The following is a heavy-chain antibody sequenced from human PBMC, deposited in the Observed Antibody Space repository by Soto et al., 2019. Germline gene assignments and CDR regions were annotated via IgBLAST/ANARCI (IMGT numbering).Heavy chain of an antibody. D-gene: IGHD2-15*01. J-gene: IGHJ6*02. Sequence: ASVKVSSKASGYTFTRSGISWVRQSPGQGLEWMGWISTYNGDTNYAQTFQGRVTMTTDTSTSTVHMEVRSLRSDDTAVYYCAREGVVPYYYYGMDVWGQGTPVTVSS. CDR3: AREGVVPYYYYGMDV. CDR1: GYTFTRSG. V-gene: IGHV1-18*01. CDR2: ISTYNGDT.